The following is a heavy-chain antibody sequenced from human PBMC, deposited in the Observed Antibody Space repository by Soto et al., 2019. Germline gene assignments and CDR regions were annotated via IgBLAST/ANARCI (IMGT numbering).Heavy chain of an antibody. J-gene: IGHJ5*01. D-gene: IGHD6-13*01. CDR1: GFSFTNYW. Sequence: LGESLKMSGNGPGFSFTNYWISWVRQTPGKGLEWMGNIDPVDSYTNYSPSFQGHVTFSADTSISTAYLQRSSLKASDTAMYFCARIESIARNWLDPWGQGTLVTVSS. CDR3: ARIESIARNWLDP. CDR2: IDPVDSYT. V-gene: IGHV5-10-1*01.